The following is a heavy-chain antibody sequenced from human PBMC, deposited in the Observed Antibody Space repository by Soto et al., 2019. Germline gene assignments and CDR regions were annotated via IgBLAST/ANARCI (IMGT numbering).Heavy chain of an antibody. CDR3: ARKNSLLLRYLDWHYYFDS. CDR1: SYTFTSYG. D-gene: IGHD3-9*01. V-gene: IGHV1-18*01. Sequence: QVQLVQSGAEVKKPGASVKVSCKASSYTFTSYGISCVRQAPGQGLEWMGWISAYNGNTNYAQKLHGRVTMTTDTSTSTAYMELRSLRSDDTAVYYCARKNSLLLRYLDWHYYFDSWGQGTLVTVSS. CDR2: ISAYNGNT. J-gene: IGHJ4*02.